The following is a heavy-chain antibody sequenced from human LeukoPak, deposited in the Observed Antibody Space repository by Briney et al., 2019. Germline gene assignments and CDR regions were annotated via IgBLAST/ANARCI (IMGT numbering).Heavy chain of an antibody. D-gene: IGHD2-2*02. CDR1: GFTFDDYA. CDR3: AKDSYCSSTSCYTDLYYMDV. V-gene: IGHV3-43D*04. Sequence: PGGSLRLSCAASGFTFDDYAMHWVRQAPGKGLEWVSLISWDGGSTYYADSVKGRFTISRDNSKYSLYLQLNSLRAEDTALYYCAKDSYCSSTSCYTDLYYMDVWGKGTTVTVSS. J-gene: IGHJ6*03. CDR2: ISWDGGST.